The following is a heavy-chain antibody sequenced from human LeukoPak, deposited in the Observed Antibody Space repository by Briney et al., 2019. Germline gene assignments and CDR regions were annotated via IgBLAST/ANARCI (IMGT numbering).Heavy chain of an antibody. CDR1: GYSFTNYW. CDR2: IYPGDSDT. V-gene: IGHV5-51*01. J-gene: IGHJ3*02. Sequence: GESLKISCKGSGYSFTNYWIAWVRQMPGKGLEWMGVIYPGDSDTRYSPSFEGQVTISADKSNSTAYLQWSSLKASDTAVYYCARRCNGGGCYDAFDIWGQGTMVTVSS. D-gene: IGHD2-15*01. CDR3: ARRCNGGGCYDAFDI.